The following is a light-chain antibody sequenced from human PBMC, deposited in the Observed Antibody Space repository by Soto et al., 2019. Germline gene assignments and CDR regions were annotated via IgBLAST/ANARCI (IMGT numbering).Light chain of an antibody. Sequence: EIMLTQSPVTLSLSPGERATLSCRASQSVSSYLAWYQQKPVQAPRLLIYDASNRATGIPARFSGSGSGTDFTLTISSLEPEDFAVYYCQQRTNWYTFGQGTKLEIK. CDR3: QQRTNWYT. V-gene: IGKV3-11*01. CDR2: DAS. CDR1: QSVSSY. J-gene: IGKJ2*01.